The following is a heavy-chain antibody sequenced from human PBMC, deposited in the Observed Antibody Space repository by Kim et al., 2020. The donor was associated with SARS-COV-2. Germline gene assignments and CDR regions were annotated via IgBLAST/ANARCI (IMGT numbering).Heavy chain of an antibody. CDR2: IIPIFGTA. Sequence: SVKVSCKASGGTFSSYAISWVRQAPGQGLEWMGGIIPIFGTANYAQKFQGRVTITADESTSTAYMELSSLRSEDTAVYYCARAQYSSGWYVDYYYGMDVWGQGTTVTVSS. V-gene: IGHV1-69*13. D-gene: IGHD6-19*01. J-gene: IGHJ6*02. CDR1: GGTFSSYA. CDR3: ARAQYSSGWYVDYYYGMDV.